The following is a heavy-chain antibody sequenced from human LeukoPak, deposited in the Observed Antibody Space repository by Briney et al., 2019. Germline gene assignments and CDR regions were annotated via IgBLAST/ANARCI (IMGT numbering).Heavy chain of an antibody. J-gene: IGHJ6*02. CDR2: ISYDGSNK. D-gene: IGHD6-19*01. V-gene: IGHV3-30*18. Sequence: GGSLRLSCAASGFTFSSYGMHWVRQAPGKGLEWVAVISYDGSNKYYADSVKGRFTISRDNSKNTLYLQMNSLRAEDTAVYYCAKEVPSSGWNSYYYYYGMDVWGRGTTVTVSS. CDR1: GFTFSSYG. CDR3: AKEVPSSGWNSYYYYYGMDV.